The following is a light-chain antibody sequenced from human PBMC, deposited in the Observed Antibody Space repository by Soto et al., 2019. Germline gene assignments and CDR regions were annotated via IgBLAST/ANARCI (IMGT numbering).Light chain of an antibody. CDR3: QQYDSSPIT. V-gene: IGKV3-20*01. CDR1: QSVSSSY. J-gene: IGKJ5*01. Sequence: EIVLTQSPGTLSLAPGDGASLSCRASQSVSSSYLAWYQQKPGQAPSLLIYGASRRATGIPDRFSGSGSGTDFTLTISRLEPEDFAVYYCQQYDSSPITFGQGTRLEI. CDR2: GAS.